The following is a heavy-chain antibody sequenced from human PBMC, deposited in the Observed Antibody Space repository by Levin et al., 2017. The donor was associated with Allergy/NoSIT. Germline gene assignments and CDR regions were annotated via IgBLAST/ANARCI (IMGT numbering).Heavy chain of an antibody. D-gene: IGHD2-2*01. CDR1: GFTFSSYA. CDR3: AKDRVPATRGLGKNDY. V-gene: IGHV3-23*01. J-gene: IGHJ4*02. CDR2: ISGSGGST. Sequence: GGSLRLSCAASGFTFSSYAMSWVRQAPGKGLEWVSAISGSGGSTYYADSVKGRFTISRDNSKNTLYLQMNSLRAEDTAVYYCAKDRVPATRGLGKNDYWGQGTLVTVSS.